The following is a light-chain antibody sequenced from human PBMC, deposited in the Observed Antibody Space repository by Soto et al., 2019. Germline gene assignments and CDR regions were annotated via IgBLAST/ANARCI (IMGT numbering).Light chain of an antibody. V-gene: IGKV1-5*03. CDR1: QTISSW. J-gene: IGKJ1*01. CDR2: KAS. CDR3: QHYTSYSEA. Sequence: IQMTQSHSTLSGSVGDRVTITCRASQTISSWLAWYQQKPGKAPKLLIYKASTLKSGVPSRFSGSGSGTEFTLTICSLQPDDFAPYYCQHYTSYSEAFGEGTKVDIK.